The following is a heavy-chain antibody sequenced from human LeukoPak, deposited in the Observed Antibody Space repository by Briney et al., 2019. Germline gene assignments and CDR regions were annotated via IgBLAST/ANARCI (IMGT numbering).Heavy chain of an antibody. CDR2: IYPGDSDT. V-gene: IGHV5-51*01. Sequence: GESLKITCQGSVYSLTSYWIGWARQMPGKGLEWMGIIYPGDSDTRYSPSFQGQVTISADKSISTAYLQWSSLKASDTAMYYCASRAAGTWGFDPWGQGTLVTVSS. CDR3: ASRAAGTWGFDP. J-gene: IGHJ5*02. CDR1: VYSLTSYW. D-gene: IGHD6-13*01.